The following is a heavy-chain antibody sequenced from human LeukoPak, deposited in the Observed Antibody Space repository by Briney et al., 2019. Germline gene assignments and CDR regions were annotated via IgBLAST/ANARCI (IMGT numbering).Heavy chain of an antibody. CDR1: GGSFSGYY. J-gene: IGHJ5*02. CDR3: ARDHYDSSGYQFDP. V-gene: IGHV4-59*01. CDR2: IYYSGST. Sequence: SETLSLTCAVYGGSFSGYYWSWIRQPPGKGLEWIGYIYYSGSTNYNPSLKSRVTISVDTSKNQFSLKLSSVTAADTAVYYCARDHYDSSGYQFDPWGQGTLVTVSS. D-gene: IGHD3-22*01.